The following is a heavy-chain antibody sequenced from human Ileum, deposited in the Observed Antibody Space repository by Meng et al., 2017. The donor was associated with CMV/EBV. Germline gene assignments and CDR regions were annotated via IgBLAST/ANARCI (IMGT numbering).Heavy chain of an antibody. CDR2: IRYDETKK. D-gene: IGHD2-2*01. CDR3: KKDRSTAVNAMDD. CDR1: GFIFTSYG. V-gene: IGHV3-30*02. J-gene: IGHJ6*02. Sequence: GGSLRLSCAASGFIFTSYGMHWVRQAPGKGLEWVAFIRYDETKKHYADSVKGRFTISRDNSKNTLSLQMDSLRDEDTAVYYCKKDRSTAVNAMDDWGQGTTVTVSS.